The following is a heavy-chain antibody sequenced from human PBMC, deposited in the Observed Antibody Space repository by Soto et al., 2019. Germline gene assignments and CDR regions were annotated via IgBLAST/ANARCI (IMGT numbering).Heavy chain of an antibody. CDR3: AREPEYSYGYN. CDR1: GYTFTSYA. CDR2: INAGNGNT. V-gene: IGHV1-3*01. J-gene: IGHJ4*02. Sequence: QVQLVQSGAEVKKPGASVKVSCKASGYTFTSYAMHWVRQAPGQRLEWMGWINAGNGNTKYSQKFQGRVTITRDTSASTAYMELSSLRYEATAVYYCAREPEYSYGYNWGQGTLVTVSS. D-gene: IGHD5-18*01.